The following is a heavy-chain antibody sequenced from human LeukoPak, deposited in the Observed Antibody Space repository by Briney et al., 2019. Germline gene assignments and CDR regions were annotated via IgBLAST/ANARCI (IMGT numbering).Heavy chain of an antibody. Sequence: PSETLSLTCTVSGGSISTSNYYWGWIRQPPGKGLEWIGEINHSGSTNYNPSLKSRVTISVDTSKNQFSLKLSSVTAADTAVYYCARTKGWYRKLFDYWGQGTLVTVSS. CDR1: GGSISTSNYY. V-gene: IGHV4-39*07. CDR3: ARTKGWYRKLFDY. D-gene: IGHD6-19*01. CDR2: INHSGST. J-gene: IGHJ4*02.